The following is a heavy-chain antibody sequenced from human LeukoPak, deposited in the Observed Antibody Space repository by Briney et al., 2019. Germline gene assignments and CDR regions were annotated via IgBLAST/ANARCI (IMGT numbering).Heavy chain of an antibody. D-gene: IGHD3-9*01. V-gene: IGHV1-18*01. J-gene: IGHJ4*02. CDR2: ISGFNGNT. Sequence: GASVKVSCKASGYTFTRYGISWVRQAPGQGLEWLGWISGFNGNTHSAQKFQARVTMTTDTSTSTAYMELRSLRSDDTAVYYCARGPGVYYDILTGSPSGHEDYWGQGTLVTVSS. CDR1: GYTFTRYG. CDR3: ARGPGVYYDILTGSPSGHEDY.